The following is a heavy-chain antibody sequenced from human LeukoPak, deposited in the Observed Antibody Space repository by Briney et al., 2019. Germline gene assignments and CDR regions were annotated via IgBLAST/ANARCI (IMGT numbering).Heavy chain of an antibody. V-gene: IGHV1-2*02. J-gene: IGHJ4*02. CDR2: INPTSGGT. CDR3: ARGGSAWDNPFDY. CDR1: GYTFTGYY. Sequence: GASVTVSCKASGYTFTGYYIHWVRQAPGQGLEWMGWINPTSGGTKYAQKFQGRVTMTRDTSISTAYMEMSRLRADDTAVFYCARGGSAWDNPFDYWGQGTLVTVSS. D-gene: IGHD6-19*01.